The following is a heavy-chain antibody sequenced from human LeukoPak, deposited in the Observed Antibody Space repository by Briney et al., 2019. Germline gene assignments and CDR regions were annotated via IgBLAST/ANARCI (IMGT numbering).Heavy chain of an antibody. D-gene: IGHD3-3*01. CDR2: ISSSGSTI. Sequence: GGSLPLSCAASGFPFSDYYMSWIRQAPGKGLEWVSYISSSGSTIYYADSVKGRFTISRDNAKNSLYLQMNSLRAEDTAVYYCARGMASRAYDFWSGEAFDYWGQGTLVTVSS. CDR3: ARGMASRAYDFWSGEAFDY. CDR1: GFPFSDYY. V-gene: IGHV3-11*01. J-gene: IGHJ4*02.